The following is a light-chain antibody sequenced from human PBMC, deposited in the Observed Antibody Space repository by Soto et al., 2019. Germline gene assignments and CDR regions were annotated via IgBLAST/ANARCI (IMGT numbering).Light chain of an antibody. CDR3: QQYGNSIPIT. J-gene: IGKJ5*01. CDR1: QSLSTVF. CDR2: GTS. V-gene: IGKV3-20*01. Sequence: DIVLTQSPGTLSLSPGEGATLSCRASQSLSTVFLAWYQQKPGQAPRLLIYGTSRKATGIPDRFSGSGSGTDFTLTISRLEPEDFAVYYCQQYGNSIPITFGQGTRLEIK.